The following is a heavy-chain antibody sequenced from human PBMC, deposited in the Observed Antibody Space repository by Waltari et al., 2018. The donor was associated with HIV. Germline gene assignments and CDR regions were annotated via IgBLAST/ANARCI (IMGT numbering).Heavy chain of an antibody. D-gene: IGHD3-10*01. CDR2: ICHTGNI. V-gene: IGHV4-38-2*02. CDR1: GYSISIGYY. J-gene: IGHJ4*02. CDR3: AREGPPSIEFSDRGEYDS. Sequence: QVQLQESGPGLVQPSETLSLTCTVSGYSISIGYYCAWIRQPPGKGLALIGGICHTGNIYYNPSLKSRVTVSVDTSKNQFSLNLNSVTAADTALYFCAREGPPSIEFSDRGEYDSWGQGTLVTVSS.